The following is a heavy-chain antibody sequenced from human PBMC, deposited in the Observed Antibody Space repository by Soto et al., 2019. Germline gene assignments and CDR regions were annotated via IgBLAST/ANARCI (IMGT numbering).Heavy chain of an antibody. CDR1: GYTFTSYG. CDR3: ARVAVGGWPISTGDY. V-gene: IGHV1-18*01. D-gene: IGHD6-19*01. Sequence: ASVKVSCKASGYTFTSYGISWVRQAPGQGLEWMGWISAYNGNTNYAQKLQGRVTMTTDTSTSTAYMELRSLRSDDTAVYYCARVAVGGWPISTGDYWGQGTLVTVSS. CDR2: ISAYNGNT. J-gene: IGHJ4*02.